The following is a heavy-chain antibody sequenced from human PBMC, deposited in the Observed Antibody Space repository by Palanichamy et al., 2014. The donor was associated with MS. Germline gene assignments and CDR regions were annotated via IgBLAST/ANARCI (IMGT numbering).Heavy chain of an antibody. CDR1: GDTFSSYA. CDR2: IIPKFATS. V-gene: IGHV1-69*01. CDR3: ARENYGDYSRYFDS. Sequence: QVQLVQSGAEVKKLGSSVKVSCKASGDTFSSYAINWVRQAPGQGLEWMGGIIPKFATSNYAQRFQGRVTITADESTTTVYMELTSLRSEDTAVFFCARENYGDYSRYFDSWGQGTLVIVSS. J-gene: IGHJ4*02. D-gene: IGHD4-17*01.